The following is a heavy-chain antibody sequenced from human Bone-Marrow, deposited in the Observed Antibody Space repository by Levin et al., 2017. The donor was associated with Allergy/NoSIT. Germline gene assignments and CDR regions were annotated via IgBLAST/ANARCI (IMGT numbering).Heavy chain of an antibody. D-gene: IGHD2-21*02. CDR2: IYYTGTT. CDR1: GGSIGSYY. Sequence: SETLSLTCSVSGGSIGSYYWNWFRQPPGKGLEWIGYIYYTGTTNYNSSLKSRVTMSVDTSKDQFSLKLSSVTTADTAVYYCARVVTYHYGMDVWGQGATVAVSS. J-gene: IGHJ6*02. V-gene: IGHV4-59*01. CDR3: ARVVTYHYGMDV.